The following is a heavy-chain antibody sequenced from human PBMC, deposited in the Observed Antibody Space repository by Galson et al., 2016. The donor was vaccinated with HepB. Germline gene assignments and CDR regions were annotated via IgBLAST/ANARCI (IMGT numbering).Heavy chain of an antibody. CDR1: GYTFTGFG. J-gene: IGHJ4*02. V-gene: IGHV1-18*01. D-gene: IGHD2-15*01. CDR3: ARAGRCSGGDCYSEGDDY. CDR2: ISADNANT. Sequence: SVKVSCKASGYTFTGFGIVWVRQAPGQGLEWMGWISADNANTNYAQKLQGRVTMTTDTSTSTAYMELRSLRSDDTAVYYCARAGRCSGGDCYSEGDDYWGQGTLVTVSS.